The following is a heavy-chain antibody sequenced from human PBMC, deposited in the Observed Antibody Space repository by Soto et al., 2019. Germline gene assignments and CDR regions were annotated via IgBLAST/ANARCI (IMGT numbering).Heavy chain of an antibody. D-gene: IGHD3-22*01. J-gene: IGHJ3*02. CDR3: ARGIHCGLYYDSGGPKPGAFDI. Sequence: SVKVSCKASGGTFSSYAISWVRQAPGQGLEWMGGIIPIFGTANYAQKFQGRVTITADESTSTAYMELSSLRSEDTAVYYCARGIHCGLYYDSGGPKPGAFDIWGQGTMVTVSS. V-gene: IGHV1-69*13. CDR1: GGTFSSYA. CDR2: IIPIFGTA.